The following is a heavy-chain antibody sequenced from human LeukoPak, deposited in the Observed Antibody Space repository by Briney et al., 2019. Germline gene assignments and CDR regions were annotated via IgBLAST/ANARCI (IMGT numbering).Heavy chain of an antibody. CDR2: IIPIFGTA. V-gene: IGHV1-69*05. J-gene: IGHJ4*02. D-gene: IGHD5-24*01. CDR1: GGTFSSYA. Sequence: SVKVSCKASGGTFSSYAISWVRQAPGQGLEWMGGIIPIFGTANYAQKFQGRVTITTDESTSTAYMELSSLRSEDTAVYYCAGVRLGYNVFDYWGQGTLVTVSS. CDR3: AGVRLGYNVFDY.